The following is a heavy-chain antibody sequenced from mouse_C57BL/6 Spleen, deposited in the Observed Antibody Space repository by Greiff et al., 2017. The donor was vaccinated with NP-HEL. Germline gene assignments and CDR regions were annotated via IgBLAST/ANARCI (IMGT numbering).Heavy chain of an antibody. CDR2: IYPRSGNT. J-gene: IGHJ3*01. Sequence: VQLQQCGAELARPGASVKLSCKASGYTFTSYGISWVKQRTGQGLEWIGEIYPRSGNTYYNEKFKGKATLTADKSSSTAYMELRSLTSEDSAVYFCAREKESYYDYDEGAWFAYWGQGTLVTVSA. D-gene: IGHD2-4*01. CDR3: AREKESYYDYDEGAWFAY. V-gene: IGHV1-81*01. CDR1: GYTFTSYG.